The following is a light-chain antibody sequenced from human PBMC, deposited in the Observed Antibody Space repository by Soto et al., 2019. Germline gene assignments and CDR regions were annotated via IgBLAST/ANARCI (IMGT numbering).Light chain of an antibody. J-gene: IGLJ2*01. CDR2: EDN. CDR3: QSYDSSNHVV. CDR1: SGSIGSNY. Sequence: NFMLTQPHSVSESPGKTVAISCTRSSGSIGSNYVQWYQQRPGSSPTTVIYEDNQRPSGVPDRFSGSIDSSSNSASLTISGLKTEDAADYYCQSYDSSNHVVFGGGTKLTVL. V-gene: IGLV6-57*01.